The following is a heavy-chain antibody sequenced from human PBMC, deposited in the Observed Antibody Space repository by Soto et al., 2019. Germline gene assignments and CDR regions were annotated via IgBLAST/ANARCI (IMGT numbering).Heavy chain of an antibody. CDR3: ATDPRVLTPDDYCFDH. Sequence: QVQLVESGGGVVQPGRSLRLSCAASGFPFSTYALHWIRQAPGKGLEWVAVISYHGLTTYYADPVQGRFTISRDNTENTLYLQMNCLRAEDTAVYYCATDPRVLTPDDYCFDHWGQLTLVTVSS. D-gene: IGHD1-1*01. J-gene: IGHJ4*02. V-gene: IGHV3-30-3*01. CDR1: GFPFSTYA. CDR2: ISYHGLTT.